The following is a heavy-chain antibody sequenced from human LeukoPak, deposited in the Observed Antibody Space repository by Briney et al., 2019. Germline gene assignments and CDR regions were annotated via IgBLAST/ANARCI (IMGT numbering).Heavy chain of an antibody. V-gene: IGHV3-33*08. D-gene: IGHD2-2*01. Sequence: PGGSLRLSCAASGFTFSSYSMNWVRQAPGKGLEWVAVIWYDGSNKYYADSVKGRFTISRDNSKNTLYLQMNSLRAGDTAVYYCARGVVPAATPPSYYYYYYMDVWGKGTTVTVSS. CDR1: GFTFSSYS. CDR3: ARGVVPAATPPSYYYYYYMDV. J-gene: IGHJ6*03. CDR2: IWYDGSNK.